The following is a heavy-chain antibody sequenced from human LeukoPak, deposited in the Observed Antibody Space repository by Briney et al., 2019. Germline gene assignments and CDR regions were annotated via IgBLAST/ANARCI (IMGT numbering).Heavy chain of an antibody. Sequence: SETLSLTCAVYGGSIRSHYWSWIRQPPGKGLEWIGYIYYSGSTNYNPSLKSRVTISVDTSKNQFSLKLSSVTAADTAVYYCARDRGDYDSSGYYGYFDYWSQGALVTVSS. D-gene: IGHD3-22*01. V-gene: IGHV4-59*11. CDR1: GGSIRSHY. CDR3: ARDRGDYDSSGYYGYFDY. CDR2: IYYSGST. J-gene: IGHJ4*02.